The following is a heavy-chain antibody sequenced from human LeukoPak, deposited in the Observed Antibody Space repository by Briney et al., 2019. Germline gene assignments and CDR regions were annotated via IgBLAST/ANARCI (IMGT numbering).Heavy chain of an antibody. CDR1: EFSVGSNY. CDR3: AELGITMIGGV. V-gene: IGHV3-66*01. Sequence: GSLRLSCAASEFSVGSNYMTWVRQAPGKGLGWVSLIYSGGSTYYADSVKGRFTIYRDNSKNTLYLQMNSLRAEDTAVYYCAELGITMIGGVWGKGTTVTISS. D-gene: IGHD3-10*02. CDR2: IYSGGST. J-gene: IGHJ6*03.